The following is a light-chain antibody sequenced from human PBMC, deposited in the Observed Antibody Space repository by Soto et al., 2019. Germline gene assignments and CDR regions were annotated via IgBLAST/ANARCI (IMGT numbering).Light chain of an antibody. J-gene: IGKJ4*01. V-gene: IGKV1-39*01. CDR1: QSISSY. CDR3: QQSYSTPLT. Sequence: DIQMTQSPSSLSASVGGRVTMTCRASQSISSYLNWYQQKPGKAPKLLIYAASSLQSGVPSRFSGSGSGTDFTLTISSLQPEDFATYYCQQSYSTPLTFGGGTRWIS. CDR2: AAS.